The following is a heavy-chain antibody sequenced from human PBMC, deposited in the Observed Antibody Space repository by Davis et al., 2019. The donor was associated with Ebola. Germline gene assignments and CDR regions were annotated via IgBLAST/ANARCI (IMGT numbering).Heavy chain of an antibody. CDR2: ISAYNGNT. J-gene: IGHJ4*02. CDR1: GYTFTSYG. V-gene: IGHV1-18*01. D-gene: IGHD4-17*01. CDR3: ARDPYGDYPDY. Sequence: AASVKVSCKASGYTFTSYGISWVRQAPGQGLEWMGWISAYNGNTNYAQKFQGRVTMTRDTSTSTVYMELSSLRSEDTAVYYCARDPYGDYPDYWGQGTLVTVSS.